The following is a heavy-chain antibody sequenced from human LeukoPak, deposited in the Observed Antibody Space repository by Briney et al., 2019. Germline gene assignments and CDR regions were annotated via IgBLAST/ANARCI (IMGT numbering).Heavy chain of an antibody. D-gene: IGHD6-19*01. Sequence: ASVKVSCKASGGTFSSYAISWVRQAPGQGLEWMGRIIPILGIANYAQKFQGRVTITADKSTSTAYMELSSLRSEDTAVYYCARDYLEGIAVAGTLAYFDYWGQGILVTVSS. CDR3: ARDYLEGIAVAGTLAYFDY. CDR1: GGTFSSYA. CDR2: IIPILGIA. J-gene: IGHJ4*02. V-gene: IGHV1-69*04.